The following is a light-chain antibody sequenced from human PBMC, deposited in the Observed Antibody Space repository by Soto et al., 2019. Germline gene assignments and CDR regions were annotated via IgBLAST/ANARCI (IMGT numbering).Light chain of an antibody. Sequence: EIVLTQSPATLSLSPGERATLSCRASQSVSSYLAWYQQKPGQAPRLLIYDASNRATGIPARFSGSGSGTDFTLTISSLEPEDLAFYYCQQRSHWPTFGPGTKVDIK. V-gene: IGKV3-11*01. CDR2: DAS. CDR1: QSVSSY. J-gene: IGKJ3*01. CDR3: QQRSHWPT.